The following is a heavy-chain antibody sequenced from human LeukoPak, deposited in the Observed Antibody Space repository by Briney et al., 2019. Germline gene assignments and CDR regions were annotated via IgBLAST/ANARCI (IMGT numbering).Heavy chain of an antibody. J-gene: IGHJ3*02. V-gene: IGHV3-7*05. CDR1: GFTFSNYW. D-gene: IGHD3-16*01. Sequence: GGSLRLSCAASGFTFSNYWMTWVRQAPGIGLEWVANIKQDGSEKYYVDSVRGRFTISRDNAKSSLYLQINSLRAEDTAVYYCARDLGGGLWPNACDIWGQGTMVTVSS. CDR3: ARDLGGGLWPNACDI. CDR2: IKQDGSEK.